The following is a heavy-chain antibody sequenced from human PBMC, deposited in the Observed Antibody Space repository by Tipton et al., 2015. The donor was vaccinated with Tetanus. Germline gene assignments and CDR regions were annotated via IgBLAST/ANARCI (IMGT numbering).Heavy chain of an antibody. CDR3: VRDSIFRCWGVLHRSSSCYYYYLIMVV. CDR1: GFSVSSNY. J-gene: IGHJ6*02. V-gene: IGHV3-66*02. CDR2: IYAAGST. Sequence: SLRLSCAVSGFSVSSNYITWVRQAPGKGLEWLSIIYAAGSTYYADSVKGRFTISSDNSKNTLYLQMNSLRAEDTAVHYCVRDSIFRCWGVLHRSSSCYYYYLIMVVWGQETTVTVSS. D-gene: IGHD6-6*01.